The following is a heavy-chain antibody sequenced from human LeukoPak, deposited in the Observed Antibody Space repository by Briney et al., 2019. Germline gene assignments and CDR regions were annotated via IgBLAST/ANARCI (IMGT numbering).Heavy chain of an antibody. D-gene: IGHD6-13*01. CDR3: AREDSSSWYRFDY. CDR2: ISASNGNT. Sequence: ASVKVSCKASGYTFTRYGISWVRQAPGQGLQWLGWISASNGNTNYAQKFRDRVTMSTDTSTGTAYLDVRSLTSDDTAVYYCAREDSSSWYRFDYWGQGTLVTVSS. J-gene: IGHJ4*02. CDR1: GYTFTRYG. V-gene: IGHV1-18*01.